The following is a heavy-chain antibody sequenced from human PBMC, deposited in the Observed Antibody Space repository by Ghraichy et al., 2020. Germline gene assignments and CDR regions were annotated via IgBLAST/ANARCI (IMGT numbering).Heavy chain of an antibody. V-gene: IGHV4-34*01. D-gene: IGHD4-17*01. J-gene: IGHJ6*03. Sequence: NTNYNPSLKSRVTISVDTSKNQFSLELSSVTAADTAVYYCARMTSGDYSVYYYYYMDVWGKGPTVTVSS. CDR3: ARMTSGDYSVYYYYYMDV. CDR2: NT.